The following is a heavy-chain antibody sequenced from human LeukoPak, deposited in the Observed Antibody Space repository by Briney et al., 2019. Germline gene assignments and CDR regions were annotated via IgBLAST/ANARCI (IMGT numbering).Heavy chain of an antibody. D-gene: IGHD6-6*01. Sequence: ASVKVSCKASGYSFTGYYMHWVRQAPGQGLEWMGWISAYNGNTNYAQKLQGRVTMTTDTSTSTAYMELRSLRSDDTAVYYCARDIAARPSSDYYFDYWGQGTLVTVSS. CDR1: GYSFTGYY. CDR3: ARDIAARPSSDYYFDY. V-gene: IGHV1-18*04. J-gene: IGHJ4*02. CDR2: ISAYNGNT.